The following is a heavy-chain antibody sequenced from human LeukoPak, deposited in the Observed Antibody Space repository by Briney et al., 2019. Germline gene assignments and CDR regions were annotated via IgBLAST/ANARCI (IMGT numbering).Heavy chain of an antibody. CDR1: GFTFSDSY. J-gene: IGHJ4*02. Sequence: GGSLRLSCAASGFTFSDSYMTWVRQAPGKVVEWVAYISGSGHDINYSESANGRFTISSDNAKNSLYLQMSSLRVEDTAVYYCARDLGSLDYWGQGTLVTVSS. V-gene: IGHV3-11*04. CDR2: ISGSGHDI. D-gene: IGHD3-16*01. CDR3: ARDLGSLDY.